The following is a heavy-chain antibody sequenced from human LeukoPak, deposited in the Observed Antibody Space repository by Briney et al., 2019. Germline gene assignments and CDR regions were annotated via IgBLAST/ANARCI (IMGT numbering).Heavy chain of an antibody. D-gene: IGHD6-13*01. CDR1: GGSISSSNW. V-gene: IGHV4-4*02. Sequence: PSGTLSLTCAVSGGSISSSNWWSWVRQPPGKGLEWIGEIYHSGSTNYNPSLKSRVTISVDTSKNQFSLKLSSVTAADTAVYYCARVGRGQQRDWFDPWGQGTLVTVSS. CDR3: ARVGRGQQRDWFDP. CDR2: IYHSGST. J-gene: IGHJ5*02.